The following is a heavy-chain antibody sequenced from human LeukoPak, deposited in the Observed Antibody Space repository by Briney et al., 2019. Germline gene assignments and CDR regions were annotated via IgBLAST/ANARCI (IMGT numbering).Heavy chain of an antibody. V-gene: IGHV4-59*01. J-gene: IGHJ4*02. Sequence: PSETLSLTCTVSGGSISSYYWSWIRQPPGKGLEWIGYIYYSGSTNYNPSLKSRGTISVDTSKNQFSLKLSSVTAADTAVYYCARDHGSGTMGWFDYWGQGTLVTVSS. CDR1: GGSISSYY. CDR3: ARDHGSGTMGWFDY. CDR2: IYYSGST. D-gene: IGHD3-10*01.